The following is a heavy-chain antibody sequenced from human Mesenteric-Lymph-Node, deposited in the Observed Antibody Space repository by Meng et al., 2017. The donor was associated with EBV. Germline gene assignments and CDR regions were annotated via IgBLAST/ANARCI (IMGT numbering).Heavy chain of an antibody. CDR2: IDNDGTRT. CDR3: ARLGGSSDVDF. D-gene: IGHD1-26*01. V-gene: IGHV3-74*01. Sequence: LVGLGGGLVRPGGALGLYFAASGFTFGSYWMGSVSQPPGKGLVWVSRIDNDGTRTFYADSVKGRFTISRDNSKNTLYLQMNSLRAEDTAVYYCARLGGSSDVDFWGQGTLVTVSS. CDR1: GFTFGSYW. J-gene: IGHJ4*02.